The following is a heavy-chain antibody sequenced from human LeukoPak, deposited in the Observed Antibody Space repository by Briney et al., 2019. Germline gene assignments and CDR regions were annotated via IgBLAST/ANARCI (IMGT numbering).Heavy chain of an antibody. CDR2: IYYSGST. Sequence: SETPSLTCTVSGGSISSYYWSWIRQPPGKGLEWIGYIYYSGSTNYNPSLKSRVTISVDTSKNQFPLKLSSVTAADTAVYYCARGGMATFYWGQGTLVTVSS. J-gene: IGHJ4*02. D-gene: IGHD5-24*01. V-gene: IGHV4-59*01. CDR3: ARGGMATFY. CDR1: GGSISSYY.